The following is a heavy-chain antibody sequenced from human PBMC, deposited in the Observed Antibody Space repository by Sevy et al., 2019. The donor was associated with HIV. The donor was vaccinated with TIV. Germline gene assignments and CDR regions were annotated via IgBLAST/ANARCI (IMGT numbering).Heavy chain of an antibody. CDR2: ISGSAGNT. D-gene: IGHD3-16*01. Sequence: GGSLRLSCAASGFTFSTYTMSWVRQAPGKGLEWVSAISGSAGNTYYADLVQGRFTISRDKSKNTLYLQMNSLRAEDKAVYYCAKGDRHFSGLDVWGQGTTVTVSS. V-gene: IGHV3-23*01. CDR3: AKGDRHFSGLDV. CDR1: GFTFSTYT. J-gene: IGHJ6*02.